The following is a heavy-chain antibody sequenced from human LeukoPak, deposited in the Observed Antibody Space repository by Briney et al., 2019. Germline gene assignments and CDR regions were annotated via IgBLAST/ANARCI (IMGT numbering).Heavy chain of an antibody. CDR1: GFPFSRNS. D-gene: IGHD1-20*01. V-gene: IGHV3-33*07. CDR3: ARDNFGFDY. CDR2: LWSDGSNK. Sequence: GGSLRLSCAASGFPFSRNSMNWVRQAPGKGLEWVAVLWSDGSNKYYADSVKGRFTISRDNSKNTPYLQMNSLRAEDTAVFYCARDNFGFDYWGQGTLVTVSS. J-gene: IGHJ4*02.